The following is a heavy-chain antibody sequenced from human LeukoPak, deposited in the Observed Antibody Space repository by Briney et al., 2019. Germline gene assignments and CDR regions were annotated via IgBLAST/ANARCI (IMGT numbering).Heavy chain of an antibody. D-gene: IGHD5-18*01. J-gene: IGHJ4*02. CDR2: ISGSGTDI. CDR1: GFTFSDPY. CDR3: ARTARHLDY. V-gene: IGHV3-11*04. Sequence: GGSLRLSCEASGFTFSDPYMSWIRQAPGKGLECLSYISGSGTDINYADSVRGRFTVSRDNAKNLLYLQMNDLRLEDTAVYYCARTARHLDYWGQGTLVTVSS.